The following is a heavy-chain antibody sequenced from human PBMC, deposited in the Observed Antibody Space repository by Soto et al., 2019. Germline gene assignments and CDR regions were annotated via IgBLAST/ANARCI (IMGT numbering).Heavy chain of an antibody. CDR2: IWYDGSNK. CDR1: GFTFSSYG. D-gene: IGHD2-2*01. Sequence: HPGGSLRLSCAASGFTFSSYGMHWVRQAPGKGLEWVAVIWYDGSNKYYADSVKGRFTISRDNSKNTLYLQMNSLRAEDTAVYYCARDDVVVPAATGVVVAPDYYYYYMDVWGKGTTVTVSS. J-gene: IGHJ6*03. CDR3: ARDDVVVPAATGVVVAPDYYYYYMDV. V-gene: IGHV3-33*01.